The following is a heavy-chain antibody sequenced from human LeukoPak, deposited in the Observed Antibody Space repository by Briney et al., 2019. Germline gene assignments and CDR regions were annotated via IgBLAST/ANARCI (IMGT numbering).Heavy chain of an antibody. CDR2: IIPNSGGT. CDR3: ARGGYDFVYYYYGMDV. CDR1: GYTFTGYY. Sequence: ASVKVSCKASGYTFTGYYMHWVRQAPGQGLEWMGRIIPNSGGTNYAQKFQGRVTMTRDTSISTAYMELSRLRSDDTAVYYCARGGYDFVYYYYGMDVWGQGTTVTVSS. D-gene: IGHD3-3*01. V-gene: IGHV1-2*06. J-gene: IGHJ6*02.